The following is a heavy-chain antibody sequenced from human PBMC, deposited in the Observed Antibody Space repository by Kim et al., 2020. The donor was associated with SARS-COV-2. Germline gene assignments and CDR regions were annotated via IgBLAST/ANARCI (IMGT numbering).Heavy chain of an antibody. CDR1: GLTFSSYG. CDR3: ARDRVTGSYFYHHGMDV. V-gene: IGHV3-30*03. D-gene: IGHD2-8*02. Sequence: GGSLRLSCAASGLTFSSYGMHWVRQAPGKGLEWVAVISYDGKNNYYADSVKGRFTISRDNSKNTLYLEMNSLRAEDTAVYYCARDRVTGSYFYHHGMDVWGQGTTVTVSS. CDR2: ISYDGKNN. J-gene: IGHJ6*02.